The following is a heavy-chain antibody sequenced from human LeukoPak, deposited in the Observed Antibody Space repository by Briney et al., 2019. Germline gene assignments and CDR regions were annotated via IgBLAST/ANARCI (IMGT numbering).Heavy chain of an antibody. J-gene: IGHJ6*03. D-gene: IGHD6-13*01. CDR2: ISWNGRNT. CDR3: ARSAAAGFSYYSYYLDV. Sequence: GGSLRLSCAASGFTFDDYDLNWVRQAPGKGLEWVSGISWNGRNTAYAESLKGRFTISRDNAKNTLYLQMNSLRAEDTAVYYCARSAAAGFSYYSYYLDVWGKGTTVTIFS. CDR1: GFTFDDYD. V-gene: IGHV3-20*04.